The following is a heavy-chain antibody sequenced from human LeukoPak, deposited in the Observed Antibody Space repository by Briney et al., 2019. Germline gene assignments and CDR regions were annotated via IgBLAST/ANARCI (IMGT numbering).Heavy chain of an antibody. CDR3: ARGNNDYGDYFDY. CDR1: GYTFTNYG. CDR2: ISADNGNT. D-gene: IGHD4-17*01. Sequence: GASVKVSCKASGYTFTNYGFSWVRQAPGQGLEWMGWISADNGNTDYAQKLQGRVTMTTDASTSTAYMELRSLRSDDTAVYYCARGNNDYGDYFDYWGQGTLVTVSS. J-gene: IGHJ4*02. V-gene: IGHV1-18*01.